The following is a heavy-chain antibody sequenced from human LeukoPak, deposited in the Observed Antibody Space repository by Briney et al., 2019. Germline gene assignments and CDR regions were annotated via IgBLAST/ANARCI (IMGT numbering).Heavy chain of an antibody. CDR1: GASITNYY. Sequence: SETLSLTCSVSGASITNYYWGWIRQPPGKGLEWIGYIYYTGSTKYNPSLRSRVTIAVDTAKKQFSLRLRSVTSADTAVYYCASSHMLQYCSRTNCGREFDTWGQGTLVTVSS. J-gene: IGHJ5*02. D-gene: IGHD2-2*01. CDR3: ASSHMLQYCSRTNCGREFDT. CDR2: IYYTGST. V-gene: IGHV4-59*01.